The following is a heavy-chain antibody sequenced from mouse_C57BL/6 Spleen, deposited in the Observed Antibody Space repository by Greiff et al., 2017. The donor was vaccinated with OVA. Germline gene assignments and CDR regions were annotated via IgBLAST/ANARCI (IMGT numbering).Heavy chain of an antibody. Sequence: VQLQQSGAELVKPGASVKISCKASGYAFSSYWMNWVKQSPGKGLEWIGQIYPGDGDTNYNGKFKDMATLTADQSSSTAYMQLRSLTSEDAAVYFCARDYYGSSYDYWGKGTTLTVSS. CDR2: IYPGDGDT. V-gene: IGHV1-80*01. D-gene: IGHD1-1*01. CDR3: ARDYYGSSYDY. J-gene: IGHJ2*01. CDR1: GYAFSSYW.